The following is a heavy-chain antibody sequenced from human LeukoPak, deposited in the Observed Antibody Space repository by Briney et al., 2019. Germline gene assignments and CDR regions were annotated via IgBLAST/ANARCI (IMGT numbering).Heavy chain of an antibody. CDR3: ARGIGAFDI. Sequence: ASVKVSCKASGYPFTTYTLNWVRQAPGQGLEWMGWIDTTTGKPTYAQAFTGRFVFSSDTSVSTAFLQINSLKAEDTAVYYCARGIGAFDIWGQGTGVIVSS. D-gene: IGHD3-3*01. CDR2: IDTTTGKP. J-gene: IGHJ3*02. CDR1: GYPFTTYT. V-gene: IGHV7-4-1*02.